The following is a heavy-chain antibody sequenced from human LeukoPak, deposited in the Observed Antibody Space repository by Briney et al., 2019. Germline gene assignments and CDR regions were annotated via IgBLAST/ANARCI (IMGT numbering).Heavy chain of an antibody. CDR3: ARGLIREGYYFDY. Sequence: GRSLRLSCAASGFTFSTYAMRWARQAPGKGLEWVTVISYDGRNKYCADSVKGRFAITRDNSNNMLYLQMNSLRAEDTAVYYCARGLIREGYYFDYWGQGTLVTVSS. V-gene: IGHV3-30*09. CDR1: GFTFSTYA. D-gene: IGHD2-21*01. J-gene: IGHJ4*02. CDR2: ISYDGRNK.